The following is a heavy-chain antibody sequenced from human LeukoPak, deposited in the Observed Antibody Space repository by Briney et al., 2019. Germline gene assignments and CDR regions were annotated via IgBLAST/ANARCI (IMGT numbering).Heavy chain of an antibody. Sequence: GGSLRLSCAVSGFSVSGYWMTWVRQAPGKGLEWVANIKQDGSEKNYVDSVKGRFTISRDNAENSLFLQMNSLRVEDTAIYYCAREWQGGIAAAGTRIEGDYWGQGTLVAVSS. D-gene: IGHD6-13*01. V-gene: IGHV3-7*01. CDR3: AREWQGGIAAAGTRIEGDY. J-gene: IGHJ4*02. CDR1: GFSVSGYW. CDR2: IKQDGSEK.